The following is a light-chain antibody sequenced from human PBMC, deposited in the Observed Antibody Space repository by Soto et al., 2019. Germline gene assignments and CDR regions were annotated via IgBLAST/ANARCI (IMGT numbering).Light chain of an antibody. Sequence: IVLTQSPATLSLSPGDRATLSCRASQSVGTYLAWYQQKAGQAPKLLIYDASNRVTGIPGRFSGGWSGADFTLAISGLEPEDFAVYYFQQSRDWFTFGGGPRVEIK. J-gene: IGKJ4*01. V-gene: IGKV3-11*01. CDR1: QSVGTY. CDR2: DAS. CDR3: QQSRDWFT.